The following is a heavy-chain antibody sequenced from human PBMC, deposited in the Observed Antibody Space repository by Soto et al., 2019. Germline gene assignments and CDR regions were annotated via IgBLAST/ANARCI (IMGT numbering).Heavy chain of an antibody. CDR3: ARAAGLAAAVDV. V-gene: IGHV1-69*13. J-gene: IGHJ6*02. CDR2: IIPIFGTA. Sequence: VKVSCKASGGTFSSYAISWVRQAPGQGLEWMGGIIPIFGTANYAQKFQGRVTITADESTSTAYMELSSLRSEDTAVYYCARAAGLAAAVDVWGQGTTVTVSS. CDR1: GGTFSSYA. D-gene: IGHD6-13*01.